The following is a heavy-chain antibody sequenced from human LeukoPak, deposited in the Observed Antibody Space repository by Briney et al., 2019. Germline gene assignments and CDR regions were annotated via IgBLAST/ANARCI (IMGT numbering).Heavy chain of an antibody. D-gene: IGHD6-19*01. V-gene: IGHV3-30*03. J-gene: IGHJ4*02. CDR3: ARGRGSGWPFDY. Sequence: QAGGSLRLSCAVSGFTFRNYGMHWVRQAPGKGLEWVAVISYDESDKYYGDSVKGRFTISRDSSKNTLYLQMNSLRAEDTAVYYCARGRGSGWPFDYWGQGTLVTVSS. CDR2: ISYDESDK. CDR1: GFTFRNYG.